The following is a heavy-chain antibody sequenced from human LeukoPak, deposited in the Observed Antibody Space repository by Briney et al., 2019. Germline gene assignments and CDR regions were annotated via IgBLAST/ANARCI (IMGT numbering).Heavy chain of an antibody. Sequence: PGGSLRLSCAASGFTFSGSAMHWVRQASGKGLEWVCRIRSKANSYATAYAASVKGRFTISRDDSKNTAYLQMNSLKTEDTAVYYCTRRRSYYDSSGYYGNDAFDIWGQGTMVTVSS. V-gene: IGHV3-73*01. CDR1: GFTFSGSA. J-gene: IGHJ3*02. CDR2: IRSKANSYAT. D-gene: IGHD3-22*01. CDR3: TRRRSYYDSSGYYGNDAFDI.